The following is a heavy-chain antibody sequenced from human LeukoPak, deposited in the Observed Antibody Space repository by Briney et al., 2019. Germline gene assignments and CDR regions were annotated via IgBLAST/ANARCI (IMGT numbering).Heavy chain of an antibody. Sequence: PSETLSLTCTVSGGTISSYYWSWIRQPPGKGLEWIGYIYYSGSTNYNPSLKSRVTISVDTSKNQFSLKLSSVTAADTAVYDCARGADREMNGCFDYWGQGTLVTVSS. D-gene: IGHD5-24*01. V-gene: IGHV4-59*01. CDR1: GGTISSYY. CDR3: ARGADREMNGCFDY. J-gene: IGHJ4*02. CDR2: IYYSGST.